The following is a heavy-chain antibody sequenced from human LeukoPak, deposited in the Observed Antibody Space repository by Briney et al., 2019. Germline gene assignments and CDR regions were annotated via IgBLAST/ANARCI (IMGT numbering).Heavy chain of an antibody. CDR3: ARDPDPVTPYYYYGMDV. D-gene: IGHD4-17*01. CDR1: GFTFSSYG. CDR2: IWYDGSNK. Sequence: GRSLRLSCAASGFTFSSYGMHWVRQAPGKGLEWVAVIWYDGSNKYYADSVKGRLTISRDNSKNTLYLQMNSLRAEDTAVYYCARDPDPVTPYYYYGMDVWGQGTTVTVSS. V-gene: IGHV3-33*01. J-gene: IGHJ6*02.